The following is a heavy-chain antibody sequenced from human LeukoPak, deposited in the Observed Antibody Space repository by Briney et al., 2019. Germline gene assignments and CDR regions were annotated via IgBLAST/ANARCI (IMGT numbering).Heavy chain of an antibody. CDR3: ARDIRSSSGSNRYFDY. V-gene: IGHV4-4*07. Sequence: PSETLSLTCTVSGGSISSYYWSWIRQPAGKGLEWIGRIYSSGSTNYNPSLKSRVTMSVDTSKNQFSLKLSSVTAADTAVYYCARDIRSSSGSNRYFDYWGQGTLVTVSS. CDR2: IYSSGST. J-gene: IGHJ4*02. D-gene: IGHD6-19*01. CDR1: GGSISSYY.